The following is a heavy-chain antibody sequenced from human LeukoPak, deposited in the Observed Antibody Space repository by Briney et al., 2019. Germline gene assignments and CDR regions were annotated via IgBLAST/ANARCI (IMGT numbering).Heavy chain of an antibody. D-gene: IGHD3-3*01. CDR1: GATISSSSYY. CDR2: IYYSGST. Sequence: SETLSLTCIVSGATISSSSYYWGWIRQPPGKGLEWIGNIYYSGSTYNNPSLKSRVTISVDTSKNHFSLNLRSVTAADTAVYYCARESRDDFWSGYYWAYYYYYMDVWGKGTTVTVSS. CDR3: ARESRDDFWSGYYWAYYYYYMDV. J-gene: IGHJ6*03. V-gene: IGHV4-39*02.